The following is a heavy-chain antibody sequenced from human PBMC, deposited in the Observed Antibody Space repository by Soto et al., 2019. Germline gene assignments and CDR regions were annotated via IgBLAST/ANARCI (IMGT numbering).Heavy chain of an antibody. CDR3: AKESLPEHYGDTLFDY. CDR2: FSSGGRA. CDR1: GFSFTNYA. Sequence: EVQLLESGGALVQPGGSLRLSCAASGFSFTNYALSWVRQAPGKGLEWVSTFSSGGRADYAASVQGRFTIARNSSQNTVHLQISNLRPQDTAVYYCAKESLPEHYGDTLFDYWGQGTRVTVSS. J-gene: IGHJ4*02. D-gene: IGHD4-17*01. V-gene: IGHV3-23*01.